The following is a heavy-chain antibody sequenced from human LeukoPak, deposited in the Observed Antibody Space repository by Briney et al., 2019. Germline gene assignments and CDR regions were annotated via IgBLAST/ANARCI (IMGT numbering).Heavy chain of an antibody. D-gene: IGHD6-19*01. Sequence: SVKVSCEASGGTFSSYAISWVRQAPGQGLEWMGRIIPILGIANYAQKFQGRVTITADKSTSTAYMELSSLRSEDTAVYYCARTAVAGTYFDYWGQGTLVTVSS. CDR3: ARTAVAGTYFDY. V-gene: IGHV1-69*04. CDR1: GGTFSSYA. CDR2: IIPILGIA. J-gene: IGHJ4*02.